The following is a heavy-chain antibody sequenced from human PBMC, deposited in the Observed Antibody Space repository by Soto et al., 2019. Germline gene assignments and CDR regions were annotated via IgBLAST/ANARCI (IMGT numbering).Heavy chain of an antibody. CDR3: ARAKYDSSGYLPSFAY. J-gene: IGHJ4*02. V-gene: IGHV4-30-4*01. CDR1: GGSISSGDYY. CDR2: IYYSGST. Sequence: SETLSLTCTVSGGSISSGDYYWSWIRQPPGKGLEWIGYIYYSGSTYYNPSLKSRVTISVDTSKNQFSLKLSSVTAADTAVYYCARAKYDSSGYLPSFAYWGQGTLVTVSS. D-gene: IGHD3-22*01.